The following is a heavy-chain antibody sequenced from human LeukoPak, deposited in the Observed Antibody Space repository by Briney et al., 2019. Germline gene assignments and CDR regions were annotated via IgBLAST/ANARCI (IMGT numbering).Heavy chain of an antibody. D-gene: IGHD3-22*01. J-gene: IGHJ4*02. CDR2: ISTYNGDT. V-gene: IGHV1-18*01. Sequence: ASVTVSCTASGYTFSDYGVSWVRQAPGQGLEWMGWISTYNGDTNYAQKFQGRVTMTTDTSTSTAYMELRSLRSDDTAVYYCARDGYYRHFDYWGQGTLVTVSS. CDR3: ARDGYYRHFDY. CDR1: GYTFSDYG.